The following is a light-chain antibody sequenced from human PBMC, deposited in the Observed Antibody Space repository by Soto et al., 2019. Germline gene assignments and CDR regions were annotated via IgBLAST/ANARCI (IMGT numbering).Light chain of an antibody. V-gene: IGKV1-39*01. CDR3: QQSYSTPRT. J-gene: IGKJ1*01. Sequence: DIQMTQSPSSLSASVGDRVTITCRASQSISNYLNWYQQKPGKAPNLLIYAASNLQSGVPSRFSGGGSGTDFTLTISSLQPEDFATYHCQQSYSTPRTFGQGTKVEIK. CDR2: AAS. CDR1: QSISNY.